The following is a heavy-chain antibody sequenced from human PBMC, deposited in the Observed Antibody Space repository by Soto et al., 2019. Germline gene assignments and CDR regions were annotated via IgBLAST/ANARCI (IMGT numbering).Heavy chain of an antibody. D-gene: IGHD4-17*01. CDR3: AKYWPGTSSVTSDY. V-gene: IGHV3-23*01. CDR2: ITYSGDTT. Sequence: EVHLLESGGTLIQPGGSLRLSCAASGFDFSTYAMTWVRQAPGKGLEWVSGITYSGDTTYYADSVKGRFTISRDNFKNTVYLQLNSLRPDDTAMYYCAKYWPGTSSVTSDYWGQGTLVTVSS. CDR1: GFDFSTYA. J-gene: IGHJ4*02.